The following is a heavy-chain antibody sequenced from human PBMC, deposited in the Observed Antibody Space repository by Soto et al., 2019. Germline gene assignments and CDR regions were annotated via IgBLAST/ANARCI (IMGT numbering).Heavy chain of an antibody. J-gene: IGHJ4*02. CDR3: AKRSSSFTFDY. D-gene: IGHD3-3*01. CDR1: GFTVSSNY. Sequence: PGGSLRLSCAASGFTVSSNYMSWVRQAPGKGLEWVSVIYSGGSTYYADSVKGRFTISRDNSKNTLYLQMNSLRAEDTAIYYCAKRSSSFTFDYWGQGTLVTVSS. CDR2: IYSGGST. V-gene: IGHV3-66*01.